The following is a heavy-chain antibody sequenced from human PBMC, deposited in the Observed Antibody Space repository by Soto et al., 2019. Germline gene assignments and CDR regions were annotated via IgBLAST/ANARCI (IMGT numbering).Heavy chain of an antibody. CDR3: AREGIRAAAYGMDV. D-gene: IGHD6-13*01. J-gene: IGHJ6*02. Sequence: ASVKVSCKASGYTFTSYGISWVRQAPGQGLEWMGWISAYNGNTNYAQKLQGRVTMTTDTSTSTAYMELRSLRSDDTAVDYCAREGIRAAAYGMDVWGQGTTVTVSS. CDR2: ISAYNGNT. V-gene: IGHV1-18*01. CDR1: GYTFTSYG.